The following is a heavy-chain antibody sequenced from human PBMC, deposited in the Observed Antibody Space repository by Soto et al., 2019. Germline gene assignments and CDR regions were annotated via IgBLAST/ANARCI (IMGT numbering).Heavy chain of an antibody. V-gene: IGHV3-66*01. CDR1: GFTVSNNY. D-gene: IGHD4-17*01. J-gene: IGHJ5*02. CDR2: IYSGGGT. Sequence: EVRLVESGGGLVQPGGSLRLSCAASGFTVSNNYMSWVRQAPGKGLEYVSVIYSGGGTYYADSVKGRFTISRDNSKNTLYLQMNSLGAEDTAVYYCARSPTRTNYADYFDPWGQGTLVTVSS. CDR3: ARSPTRTNYADYFDP.